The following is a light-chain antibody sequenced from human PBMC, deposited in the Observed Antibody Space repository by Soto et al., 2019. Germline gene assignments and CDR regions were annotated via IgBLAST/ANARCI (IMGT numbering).Light chain of an antibody. V-gene: IGKV3-20*01. Sequence: ENVLTQSPGTLSLSPGERATLSCRASQTVSSTYLAWYQQQPGQAPRLLIYEASSRATGIPDRFSGTGSGTDFTLTISRLEPGDFAVYYCQHFGGTTFTFGQGTRLEI. CDR1: QTVSSTY. CDR3: QHFGGTTFT. CDR2: EAS. J-gene: IGKJ5*01.